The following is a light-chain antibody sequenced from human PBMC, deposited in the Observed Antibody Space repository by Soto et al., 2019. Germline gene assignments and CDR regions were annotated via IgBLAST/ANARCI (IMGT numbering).Light chain of an antibody. CDR1: SSDVGGYKY. Sequence: QPVLTQPPSASGSPGQSVTISCTGTSSDVGGYKYVSWYQQYPGKAPKLMIYAVSKRPSGVPDRFSGSKSGNTASLTVSGLQAEDEADYYCSSYAGSNNYVFGTGTQLTVL. V-gene: IGLV2-8*01. CDR3: SSYAGSNNYV. J-gene: IGLJ7*01. CDR2: AVS.